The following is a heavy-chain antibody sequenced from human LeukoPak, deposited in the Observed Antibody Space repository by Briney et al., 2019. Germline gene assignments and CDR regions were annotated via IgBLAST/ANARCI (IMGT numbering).Heavy chain of an antibody. V-gene: IGHV3-23*01. J-gene: IGHJ4*02. D-gene: IGHD2-21*02. CDR3: AKDVTAEAPPSWFDY. CDR1: GFTFSSYV. Sequence: QSGGSLRLSCAASGFTFSSYVMTWVRQAPGKGLEWVSGISGSGGSSSHADSVKGRFTISRDNSKNTLYLQMTSLRAEDTAVYYCAKDVTAEAPPSWFDYWGQGTPVTVSS. CDR2: ISGSGGSS.